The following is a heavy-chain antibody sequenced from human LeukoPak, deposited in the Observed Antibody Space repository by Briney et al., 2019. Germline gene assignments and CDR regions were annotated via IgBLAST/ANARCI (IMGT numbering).Heavy chain of an antibody. J-gene: IGHJ4*02. V-gene: IGHV1-2*02. Sequence: ASVKVSCKASGYTFTGYYMHWVRQAPGQGLEWMGWINPNSGGTNYAQKFQGRVTMTRDTSISTAYMELSRLRSDDTAVYYCARAPWRGYSYGSDYWGQGTLVTVSS. CDR2: INPNSGGT. CDR3: ARAPWRGYSYGSDY. D-gene: IGHD5-18*01. CDR1: GYTFTGYY.